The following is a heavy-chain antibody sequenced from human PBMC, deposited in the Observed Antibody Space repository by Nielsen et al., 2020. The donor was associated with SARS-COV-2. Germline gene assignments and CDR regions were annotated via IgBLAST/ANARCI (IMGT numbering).Heavy chain of an antibody. CDR3: AKEAYSSGWYAGYYGMDV. Sequence: GESLKISCAASGFTFSSYSMNWVRQAPGKGLEWVSSISSSSSYIYYADSVKGRFTISRDNSKNTLYLQMNSLRAEDTAVYYCAKEAYSSGWYAGYYGMDVWGQGTTVTVSS. CDR2: ISSSSSYI. D-gene: IGHD6-19*01. J-gene: IGHJ6*02. CDR1: GFTFSSYS. V-gene: IGHV3-21*04.